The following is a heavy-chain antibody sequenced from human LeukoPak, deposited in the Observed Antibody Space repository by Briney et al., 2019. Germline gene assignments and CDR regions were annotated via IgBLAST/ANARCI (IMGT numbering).Heavy chain of an antibody. J-gene: IGHJ4*02. D-gene: IGHD3-10*01. CDR1: GFTFGDYA. V-gene: IGHV3-49*04. Sequence: GGSLRLSSTASGFTFGDYAMSWVRQAPGKGLEWVGFIRSKAYGGTTEYAASVKGRFTISRDDSKSIAYLQMNSLKTEDTAVYYCTRDIRTYYYGSGSYWGQGTLVTVSS. CDR3: TRDIRTYYYGSGSY. CDR2: IRSKAYGGTT.